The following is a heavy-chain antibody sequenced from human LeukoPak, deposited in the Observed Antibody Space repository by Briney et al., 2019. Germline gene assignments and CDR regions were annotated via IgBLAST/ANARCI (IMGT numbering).Heavy chain of an antibody. Sequence: GGSLRLSCAASGFTFSSYAMSWVRQAPGKGLQWVSAISGSGGGTYYADSVKGRFTISRDNSKNTLYLQMNSLRAEDTAVYFCAKEKDSSGYFDYWGQGTLVTVSS. J-gene: IGHJ4*02. CDR2: ISGSGGGT. D-gene: IGHD3-22*01. CDR1: GFTFSSYA. V-gene: IGHV3-23*01. CDR3: AKEKDSSGYFDY.